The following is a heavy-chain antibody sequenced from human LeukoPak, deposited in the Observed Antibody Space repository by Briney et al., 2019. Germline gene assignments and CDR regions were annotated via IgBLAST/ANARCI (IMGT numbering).Heavy chain of an antibody. D-gene: IGHD2-15*01. J-gene: IGHJ4*02. V-gene: IGHV3-73*01. CDR1: GFTFSGSA. CDR2: IRSKANSYAT. CDR3: TSQYCSGGSCYSPPGDY. Sequence: GGSLRLSCAASGFTFSGSAMHWVRQASGKGLEWVGRIRSKANSYATAYAASVKGRFTISRDDSKNTAYLQMNSLKTEDTAVYYCTSQYCSGGSCYSPPGDYWGQGTLVTVSS.